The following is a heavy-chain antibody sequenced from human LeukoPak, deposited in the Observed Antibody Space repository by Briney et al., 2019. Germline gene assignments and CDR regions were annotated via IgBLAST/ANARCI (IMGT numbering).Heavy chain of an antibody. Sequence: PSETLSLTCTVSGASISSGAYFWSWIRQLPGKGLKWIGYIYHTGGSFYNPSLKSRVTISVDKSKNQFSLKLSSVTAADTAVYYCARRVAVTEYFQHWGQGTLVTVSS. D-gene: IGHD2-15*01. CDR1: GASISSGAYF. J-gene: IGHJ1*01. CDR2: IYHTGGS. V-gene: IGHV4-31*02. CDR3: ARRVAVTEYFQH.